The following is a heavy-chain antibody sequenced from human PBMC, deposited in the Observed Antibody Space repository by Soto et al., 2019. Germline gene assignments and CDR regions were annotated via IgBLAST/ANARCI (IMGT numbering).Heavy chain of an antibody. D-gene: IGHD6-19*01. CDR2: VRGSGGTT. CDR3: ARCTVDTIVTSGWCHYLDP. V-gene: IGHV3-23*01. CDR1: GFTFSSSA. Sequence: EVQLLDSGGGLVQPGGSLRLSCAASGFTFSSSAMSWVRQAPGKGLEWVSAVRGSGGTTYYADSVRGRFNISRDNSKNTLYLQMNSLRAEDTAIYFCARCTVDTIVTSGWCHYLDPWGQGTLVTVSS. J-gene: IGHJ5*02.